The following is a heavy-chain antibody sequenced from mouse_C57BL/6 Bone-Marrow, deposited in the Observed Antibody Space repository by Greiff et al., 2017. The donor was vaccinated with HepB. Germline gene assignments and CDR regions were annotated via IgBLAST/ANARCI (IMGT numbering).Heavy chain of an antibody. V-gene: IGHV1-42*01. Sequence: EVQLQQSGPELVKPGASVKISCKASGYSFTGYYMNWVKQSPEKSLEWIGAINPSTGGTTYNQKFKAKATLTVDKSSSTAYMQLQSLTSEDSAVYYCVCGRSYRFAYWGQGTLVTVSA. CDR2: INPSTGGT. D-gene: IGHD1-1*01. CDR3: VCGRSYRFAY. CDR1: GYSFTGYY. J-gene: IGHJ3*01.